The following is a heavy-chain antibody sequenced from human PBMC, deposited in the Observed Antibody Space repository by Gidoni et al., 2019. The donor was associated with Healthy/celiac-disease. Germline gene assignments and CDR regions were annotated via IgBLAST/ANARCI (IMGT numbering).Heavy chain of an antibody. D-gene: IGHD6-6*01. CDR2: IYTSGST. J-gene: IGHJ5*02. CDR3: ARDKAARPVT. V-gene: IGHV4-61*02. CDR1: GGSISSGSYY. Sequence: QVQLPESGPGLVKPSQTLSLTCPVSGGSISSGSYYWSWIRQPAGKGLEWLGRIYTSGSTNYNPSLKSRVTISVDTSKNQFSLKLSSVTAADTAVYYCARDKAARPVTWGQGTLVTVSS.